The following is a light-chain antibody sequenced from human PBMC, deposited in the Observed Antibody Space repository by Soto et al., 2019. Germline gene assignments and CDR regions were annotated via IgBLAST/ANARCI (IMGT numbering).Light chain of an antibody. J-gene: IGKJ5*01. V-gene: IGKV3-15*01. Sequence: ETLMTQSPATLSVSPGERATLSCRASQYISNFLAWYQQKPGQAPRLLIYSASTRATGIPARFSGSGSGTEFTLTISSLQSEDFAIYYCLQYNNWPQATFGRGTRLDIX. CDR3: LQYNNWPQAT. CDR1: QYISNF. CDR2: SAS.